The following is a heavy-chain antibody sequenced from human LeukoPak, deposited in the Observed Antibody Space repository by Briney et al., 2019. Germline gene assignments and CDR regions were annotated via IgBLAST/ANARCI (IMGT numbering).Heavy chain of an antibody. CDR1: GGTFSSYA. Sequence: ASVNLSCKASGGTFSSYAISWVRQAPRQGLEWLGGIIPIFGTANYAHKFQGRVTITSDESTSTAYMELNSLSSEDTAVYYCARVPSAVAGPYYVDYWGQGTLVTVSS. D-gene: IGHD6-19*01. V-gene: IGHV1-69*13. CDR2: IIPIFGTA. J-gene: IGHJ4*02. CDR3: ARVPSAVAGPYYVDY.